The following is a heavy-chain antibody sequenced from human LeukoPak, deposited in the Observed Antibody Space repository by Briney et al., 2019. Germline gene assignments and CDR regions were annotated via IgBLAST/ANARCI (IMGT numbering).Heavy chain of an antibody. CDR1: GGTFSSYA. Sequence: SVTVSCKASGGTFSSYALSWVRQAPGHGLEWMGRIIPIFGTANYAQKFQGRVTITTDESTSTAYMELSSVRSEDTAVYYCARAWGAANYYYYRDVWGKGTTVSVPS. J-gene: IGHJ6*03. CDR3: ARAWGAANYYYYRDV. CDR2: IIPIFGTA. V-gene: IGHV1-69*05. D-gene: IGHD1-26*01.